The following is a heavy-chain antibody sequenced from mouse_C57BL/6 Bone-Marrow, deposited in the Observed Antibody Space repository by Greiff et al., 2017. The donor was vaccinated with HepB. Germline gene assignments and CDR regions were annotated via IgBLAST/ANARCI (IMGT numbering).Heavy chain of an antibody. V-gene: IGHV10-1*01. J-gene: IGHJ4*01. CDR2: IRSKSNNYAT. CDR3: VSPLYYGSSYGYAMDY. Sequence: EVMLVESGGGLVQPKGSLKLSCAASGFSFHTYAMNWVRQAPGKGLEWVARIRSKSNNYATYYADSVTDRFTISRDDSESMLYLQMNNLKTEDTAMYYCVSPLYYGSSYGYAMDYWGQGTSVTVSS. CDR1: GFSFHTYA. D-gene: IGHD1-1*01.